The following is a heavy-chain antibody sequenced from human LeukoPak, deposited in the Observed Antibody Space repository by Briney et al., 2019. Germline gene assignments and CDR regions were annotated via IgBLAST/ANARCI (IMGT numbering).Heavy chain of an antibody. CDR2: IYTTGST. Sequence: SETLSLTCTVSGGSISSYYWTWIRQPAGKGLEWIGRIYTTGSTNYNPSLKRRVTMSVETSQNQFSLKLSSVTDAETAVYYCARVVTGTTSYFDYWGQGTLVTVSS. V-gene: IGHV4-4*07. D-gene: IGHD1-7*01. CDR3: ARVVTGTTSYFDY. J-gene: IGHJ4*02. CDR1: GGSISSYY.